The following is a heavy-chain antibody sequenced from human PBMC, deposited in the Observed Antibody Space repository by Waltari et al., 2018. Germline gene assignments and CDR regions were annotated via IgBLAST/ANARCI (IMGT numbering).Heavy chain of an antibody. CDR3: AKAGDYGDYVVSYFDY. D-gene: IGHD4-17*01. J-gene: IGHJ4*02. CDR2: IWYDGSNK. V-gene: IGHV3-33*06. CDR1: GFTFSSYG. Sequence: QVQLVESGGGVVQPGRSLRLSCAASGFTFSSYGMHWVRQAPGKGLEWGAVIWYDGSNKYYADSVKGRFTISRDNSKNTLYLQMNSLRAEDTAVYYCAKAGDYGDYVVSYFDYWGQGTLVTVSS.